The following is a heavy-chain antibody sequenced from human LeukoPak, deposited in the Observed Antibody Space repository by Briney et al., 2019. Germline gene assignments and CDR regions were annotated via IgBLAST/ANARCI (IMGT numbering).Heavy chain of an antibody. Sequence: GGSLRLSCAASGFTFSSYGMHWVRQAPGKGLEWVAFIRYDGSNKYHADSVKGRFTISRDNSKNTLYLQMNSLRAEDTAVYYCAKDQSKYYDFWSGLFPDYWGQGTLVTVSS. CDR2: IRYDGSNK. J-gene: IGHJ4*02. V-gene: IGHV3-30*02. CDR3: AKDQSKYYDFWSGLFPDY. CDR1: GFTFSSYG. D-gene: IGHD3-3*01.